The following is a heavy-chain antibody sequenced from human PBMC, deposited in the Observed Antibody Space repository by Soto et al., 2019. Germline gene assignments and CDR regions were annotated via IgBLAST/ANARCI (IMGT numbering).Heavy chain of an antibody. Sequence: EVQLVESGGGLVQPGGSLRLSCAASGFTFSSYSMNWVRQAPGKGLEWVSYISSSSSTIYYADSVKGRFTISRDNAKNTLYLQMNSLRDEDTAVYYCASMGDYGDTGAKYYFDCWGQGTLVTVSS. V-gene: IGHV3-48*02. CDR1: GFTFSSYS. CDR2: ISSSSSTI. CDR3: ASMGDYGDTGAKYYFDC. D-gene: IGHD4-17*01. J-gene: IGHJ4*02.